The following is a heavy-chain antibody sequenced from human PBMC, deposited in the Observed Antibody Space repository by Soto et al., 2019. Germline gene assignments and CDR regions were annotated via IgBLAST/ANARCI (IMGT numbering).Heavy chain of an antibody. D-gene: IGHD4-17*01. CDR1: GGSISSSNW. J-gene: IGHJ4*02. CDR3: ATRGSGYGDSDY. Sequence: QVQLQESGPGLVKPSGTLSLTCAVSGGSISSSNWWSWVRQPPGKGLEWIGEIYHSGSTNYNPSRSRLGPLPVDTSKTQFSLKLSSVTAADTAVYYCATRGSGYGDSDYWGQGTLVTVSS. CDR2: IYHSGST. V-gene: IGHV4-4*02.